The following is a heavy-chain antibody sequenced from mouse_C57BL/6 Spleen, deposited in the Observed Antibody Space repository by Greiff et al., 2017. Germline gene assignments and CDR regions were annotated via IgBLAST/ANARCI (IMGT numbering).Heavy chain of an antibody. V-gene: IGHV1-39*01. D-gene: IGHD1-1*01. CDR3: AREVYYYGSSYEIDY. J-gene: IGHJ2*01. Sequence: EVKLVESGPELVKPGASVKISCKASGYSFTDYNMNWVKQSNGKSLEWIGVINPNYGTTSYNQKFKGKATLTVDQSSSTAYMQLNSLTSEDSAVYYCAREVYYYGSSYEIDYWGQGTTLTVSS. CDR1: GYSFTDYN. CDR2: INPNYGTT.